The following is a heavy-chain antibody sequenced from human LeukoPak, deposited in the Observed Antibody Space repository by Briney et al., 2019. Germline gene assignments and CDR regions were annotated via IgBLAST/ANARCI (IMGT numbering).Heavy chain of an antibody. D-gene: IGHD4-17*01. J-gene: IGHJ6*03. CDR3: AIAVTTLRLPRPVDYYYYYMDV. CDR2: IIPIFGTA. Sequence: SVKVSCKASGGTFSSYAISWVRQAPGQGLEWMGRIIPIFGTANYAQKFQGRVTITTDESTSTAYMELSSLRSEDTAVYYCAIAVTTLRLPRPVDYYYYYMDVWGKGTTVTVSS. V-gene: IGHV1-69*05. CDR1: GGTFSSYA.